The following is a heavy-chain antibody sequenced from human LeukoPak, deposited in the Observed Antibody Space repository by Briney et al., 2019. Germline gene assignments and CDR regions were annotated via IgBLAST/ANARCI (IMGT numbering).Heavy chain of an antibody. CDR2: ISRSGDTT. J-gene: IGHJ4*02. D-gene: IGHD4-11*01. CDR3: ADSNYWYPIDY. V-gene: IGHV3-23*01. Sequence: GGSLRLSCAASGFSFSSYAMRWVRQAPGKGLGWVSPISRSGDTTYYADSVKGRFTISRDNSKNTLYLQMNSLRAEDTAVYFCADSNYWYPIDYWGQGTLVTVSS. CDR1: GFSFSSYA.